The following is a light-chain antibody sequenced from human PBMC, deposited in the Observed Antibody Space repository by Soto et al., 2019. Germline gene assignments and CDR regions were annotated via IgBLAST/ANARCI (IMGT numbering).Light chain of an antibody. CDR3: SSYTSSSTYV. CDR1: SSDVGGYNY. J-gene: IGLJ1*01. Sequence: QSALTQPASVSGSPGQSITISCTGTSSDVGGYNYVSWYQQHPGKAPKLMICDVSNRPSGVSNRFSGSKSGNTASLTISELQAEDEADYYCSSYTSSSTYVFGTGTKLTVL. CDR2: DVS. V-gene: IGLV2-14*01.